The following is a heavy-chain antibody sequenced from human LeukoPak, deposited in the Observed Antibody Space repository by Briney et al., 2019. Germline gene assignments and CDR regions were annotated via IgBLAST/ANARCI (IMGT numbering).Heavy chain of an antibody. J-gene: IGHJ4*02. CDR3: ARDGYGRKLDY. CDR1: GGSFSGYY. CDR2: INHSGST. D-gene: IGHD5-18*01. Sequence: PSETLPLTCAVYGGSFSGYYWSWIRQPPGKGLEWIGEINHSGSTNYNPSLKSRVTISVDTSKNQFSLKLSSVTAADTAVYYCARDGYGRKLDYWGQGTLVTVSS. V-gene: IGHV4-34*01.